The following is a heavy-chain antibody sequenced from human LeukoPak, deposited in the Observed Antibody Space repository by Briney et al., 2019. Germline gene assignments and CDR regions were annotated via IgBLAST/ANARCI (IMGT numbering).Heavy chain of an antibody. D-gene: IGHD5-18*01. Sequence: PWGSLRLSCAASGFTFSKYWMHWVRQAPGKGLVWVSRINTDGSSTDYADSVKGRFSISRDNAKNTLYLQINSLRAEDTAVYYCARPGYSYGQFEYWSQGAMVTVTS. CDR3: ARPGYSYGQFEY. V-gene: IGHV3-74*01. CDR2: INTDGSST. CDR1: GFTFSKYW. J-gene: IGHJ4*02.